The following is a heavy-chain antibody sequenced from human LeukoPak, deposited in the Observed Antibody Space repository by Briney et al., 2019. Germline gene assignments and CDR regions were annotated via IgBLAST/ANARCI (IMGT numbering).Heavy chain of an antibody. CDR2: ISGSGGST. CDR3: AKGSTGPFDY. Sequence: GGSLRLSCAASGFTFSSYAMNWVRQAPGKGLEWVSAISGSGGSTYYADSVKGRFTISRDNSKNTLYLQVNNLRAEDTAVYYCAKGSTGPFDYWGQGTLVTVSS. J-gene: IGHJ4*02. CDR1: GFTFSSYA. V-gene: IGHV3-23*01.